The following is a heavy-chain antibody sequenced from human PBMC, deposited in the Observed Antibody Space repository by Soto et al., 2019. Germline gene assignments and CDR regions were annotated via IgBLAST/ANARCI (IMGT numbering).Heavy chain of an antibody. D-gene: IGHD3-10*01. Sequence: QVQLVQSGAEVKKPGSSVKVSCKASGGTFSSYTISWVRQAPGQGLEWMGRIIPILGIANYAQKFQGRVTITADKSTSTAYMELSSLRSEDTAVYYCARSRHYYGSGSYRNLDYWGQGTLVTVSS. CDR2: IIPILGIA. V-gene: IGHV1-69*02. CDR1: GGTFSSYT. J-gene: IGHJ4*02. CDR3: ARSRHYYGSGSYRNLDY.